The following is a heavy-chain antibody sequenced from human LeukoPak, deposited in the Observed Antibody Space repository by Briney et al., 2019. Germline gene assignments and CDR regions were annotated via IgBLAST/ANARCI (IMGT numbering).Heavy chain of an antibody. CDR3: AIYCSSTSCYPYVDY. V-gene: IGHV1-18*01. CDR1: GYTFTSYG. Sequence: ASVKVSCKASGYTFTSYGISWVRQAPGQGLEWMGWISAYNGNTNYAQKLQGRVTMTTDTSTSKAYMELRSLRSDDTAVYYCAIYCSSTSCYPYVDYWGQGTLVTVSS. CDR2: ISAYNGNT. J-gene: IGHJ4*02. D-gene: IGHD2-2*01.